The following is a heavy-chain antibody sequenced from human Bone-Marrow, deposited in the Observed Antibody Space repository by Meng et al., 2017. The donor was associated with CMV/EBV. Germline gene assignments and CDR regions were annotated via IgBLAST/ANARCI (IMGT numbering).Heavy chain of an antibody. J-gene: IGHJ4*02. CDR2: INHSGST. D-gene: IGHD6-19*01. V-gene: IGHV4-34*01. Sequence: QEQLLVWGGGLLKQSGSLSLTFAVYGGPFSGCYWSWVGQPPGKGLEWIGEINHSGSTNYNPSLKSRVTISVDTTKNQFSLKLSSGTAADTAVYYCARAQAVAGRFCVYWGQGTLVTVSS. CDR1: GGPFSGCY. CDR3: ARAQAVAGRFCVY.